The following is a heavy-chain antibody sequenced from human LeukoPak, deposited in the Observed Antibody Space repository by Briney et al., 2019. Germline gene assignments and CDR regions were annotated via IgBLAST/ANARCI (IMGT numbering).Heavy chain of an antibody. J-gene: IGHJ5*02. CDR2: IYYSGST. D-gene: IGHD5-18*01. V-gene: IGHV4-59*01. CDR1: GGSISSYY. CDR3: ARGLVVDTAMARGPSGWFDP. Sequence: SETLSLTCTVSGGSISSYYWSWIRHPPGKGLEWIGYIYYSGSTNYNPSLKSRVTISVDTSKDQFSLKLSSVTAADTAVYYCARGLVVDTAMARGPSGWFDPWGQGTLVTVSS.